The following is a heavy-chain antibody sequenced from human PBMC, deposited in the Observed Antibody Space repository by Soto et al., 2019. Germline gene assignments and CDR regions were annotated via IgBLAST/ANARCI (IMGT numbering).Heavy chain of an antibody. CDR1: GFTFSTSA. J-gene: IGHJ5*02. Sequence: GGSLRLSCAASGFTFSTSAMSWVRQAPWKGLEWVSAISGAAVSTVYADSVKGRFTISRDNAKNSLYLQMNSLRAEDTAVYYCARGGYCSSNSGYVSWFDPWGQGTLVTVSS. CDR3: ARGGYCSSNSGYVSWFDP. V-gene: IGHV3-23*01. D-gene: IGHD2-2*01. CDR2: ISGAAVST.